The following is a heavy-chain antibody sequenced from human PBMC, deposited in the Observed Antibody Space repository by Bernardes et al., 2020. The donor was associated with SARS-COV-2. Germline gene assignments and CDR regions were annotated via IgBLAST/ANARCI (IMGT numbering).Heavy chain of an antibody. Sequence: GGSLRLSRVGSGFTFSSHAMHWVRQAPGKGLEWVAAISRDGWNRYYSDSVKGRFTISRDNSKNTVFFEMNNLRPEDTALYYCAREAYAVRSYSDSGGIDSWGQGTLATVSS. J-gene: IGHJ4*02. CDR1: GFTFSSHA. D-gene: IGHD4-17*01. CDR3: AREAYAVRSYSDSGGIDS. CDR2: ISRDGWNR. V-gene: IGHV3-30*04.